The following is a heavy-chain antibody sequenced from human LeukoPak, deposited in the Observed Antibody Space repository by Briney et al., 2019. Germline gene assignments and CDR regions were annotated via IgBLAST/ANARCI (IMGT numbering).Heavy chain of an antibody. J-gene: IGHJ4*02. D-gene: IGHD3-3*01. CDR1: GFTFSSYS. CDR3: ARVPIYDFWSGSLDY. V-gene: IGHV3-21*01. Sequence: PGGSLRLSCAASGFTFSSYSMNWVRQAPGKGLEWVSSISSSSSYIYYADSVKGRFTISRDNAKNSLYLQMNSLRAEDTAVYYCARVPIYDFWSGSLDYWGQGTLVTVSS. CDR2: ISSSSSYI.